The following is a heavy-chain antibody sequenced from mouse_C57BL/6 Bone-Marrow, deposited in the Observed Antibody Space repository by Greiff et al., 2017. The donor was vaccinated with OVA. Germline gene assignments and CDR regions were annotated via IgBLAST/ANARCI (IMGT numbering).Heavy chain of an antibody. D-gene: IGHD2-3*01. V-gene: IGHV5-6*02. CDR1: GFTFSSYG. Sequence: EVKLMESGGDLVKPGGSLKLSCAASGFTFSSYGMSWVRQTPDKRLEWVATISSGGSYTYYPDSVKGRFTISRDNAKNTLYLQMSSLKSEDTAMYYCARRGRDGYPAWFAYWGQGTLVTVSA. CDR2: ISSGGSYT. CDR3: ARRGRDGYPAWFAY. J-gene: IGHJ3*01.